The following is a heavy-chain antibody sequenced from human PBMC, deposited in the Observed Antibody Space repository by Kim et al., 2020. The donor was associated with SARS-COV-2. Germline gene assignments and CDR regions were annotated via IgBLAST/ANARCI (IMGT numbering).Heavy chain of an antibody. Sequence: GGSLRLSCAASGFTFSSYAMHWVRQAPGKGLEWVAVISYDGSNKYYVDSVKGRFTISRDNSKNTLYLQMNSLRAEDTAVYYCARVSGAGSNDYWGQGTLGTVSS. D-gene: IGHD1-26*01. V-gene: IGHV3-30*04. CDR2: ISYDGSNK. J-gene: IGHJ4*02. CDR3: ARVSGAGSNDY. CDR1: GFTFSSYA.